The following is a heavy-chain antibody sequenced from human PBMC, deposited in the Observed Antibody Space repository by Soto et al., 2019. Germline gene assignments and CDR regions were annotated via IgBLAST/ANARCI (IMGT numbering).Heavy chain of an antibody. CDR2: IWYHAINK. V-gene: IGHV3-33*01. J-gene: IGHJ4*02. CDR3: ATGVRDTSGWHYFDS. Sequence: PGGSLRLSCAASGFTFSTYDMHWVRQAPGKGLEWVAVIWYHAINKYYADSVRGRFTISIDNSKNTLYLQMDSLRAEDTAVYYCATGVRDTSGWHYFDSWGQGTLVTVSS. D-gene: IGHD6-19*01. CDR1: GFTFSTYD.